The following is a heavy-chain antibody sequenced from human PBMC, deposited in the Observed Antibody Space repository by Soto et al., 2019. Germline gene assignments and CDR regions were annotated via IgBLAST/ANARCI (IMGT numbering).Heavy chain of an antibody. CDR3: ARERPDGARLDP. J-gene: IGHJ5*02. Sequence: PSETLSLTCAVYGGSFSGYYWSLIRQPPGKGLEWIGYIYYSGSTFYNPSLKSRLTISVDTSKNQFSLKLSSVTTADTAVYYCARERPDGARLDPWGQGTLVTVSS. CDR1: GGSFSGYY. D-gene: IGHD6-6*01. V-gene: IGHV4-30-4*08. CDR2: IYYSGST.